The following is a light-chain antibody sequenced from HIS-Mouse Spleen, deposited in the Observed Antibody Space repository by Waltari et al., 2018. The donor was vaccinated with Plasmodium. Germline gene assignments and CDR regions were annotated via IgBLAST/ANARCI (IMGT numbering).Light chain of an antibody. J-gene: IGLJ3*02. CDR2: RNN. V-gene: IGLV1-47*01. Sequence: QSVLTQPPSASGPPGQRVTISCSGSSSTLGSNYVYWYQQLPGTAPKLLIYRNNQRPSGVPARFSGSKSGTSASLAISGLRSEDEADYYCAAWDDSLSGRVFGGGTKLTVL. CDR1: SSTLGSNY. CDR3: AAWDDSLSGRV.